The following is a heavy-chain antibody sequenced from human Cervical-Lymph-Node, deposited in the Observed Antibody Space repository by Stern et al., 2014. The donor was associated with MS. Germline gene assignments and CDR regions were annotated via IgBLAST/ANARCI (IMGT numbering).Heavy chain of an antibody. CDR2: MYNSGNT. CDR3: ARGARNGVFDP. D-gene: IGHD1-1*01. Sequence: QVQLQESGPGLVKPSQTLSLSCSVSGASISSGGYYWTWIRQHPGKGLEWIGYMYNSGNTYYNPSLKSRVTISGDTSENQFSLQLKSVTAADTAVYYCARGARNGVFDPWGQGTLVTVSS. CDR1: GASISSGGYY. J-gene: IGHJ5*02. V-gene: IGHV4-31*03.